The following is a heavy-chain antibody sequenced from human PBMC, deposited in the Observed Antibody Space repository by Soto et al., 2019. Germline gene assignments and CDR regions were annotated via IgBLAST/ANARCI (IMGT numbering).Heavy chain of an antibody. V-gene: IGHV3-23*01. CDR2: ISGNGGNT. CDR3: HKYSGPLIMPAA. J-gene: IGHJ5*02. D-gene: IGHD1-26*01. CDR1: GFTFSSYV. Sequence: PGGSLRLSCTASGFTFSSYVMSWVRQAPGKGLEWVSTISGNGGNTYYADSVKGRFTISRDNSKNTFYLQMNSLRAEDTAVYYCHKYSGPLIMPAALGPGTLVTVSS.